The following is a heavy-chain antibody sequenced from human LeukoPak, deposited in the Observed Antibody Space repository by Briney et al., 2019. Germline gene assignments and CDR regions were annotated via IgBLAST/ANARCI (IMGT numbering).Heavy chain of an antibody. V-gene: IGHV4-4*07. Sequence: PSETLSLTCTVSGVSISSYYWSWIRQPAGKGLEWIGRIYTGGRTNYNASLKSRVSMSVDTSKNQFSLKLSSVTAADTAVFYCARENSGSYREFDYWGQGTLVTVSS. J-gene: IGHJ4*02. CDR2: IYTGGRT. D-gene: IGHD1-26*01. CDR1: GVSISSYY. CDR3: ARENSGSYREFDY.